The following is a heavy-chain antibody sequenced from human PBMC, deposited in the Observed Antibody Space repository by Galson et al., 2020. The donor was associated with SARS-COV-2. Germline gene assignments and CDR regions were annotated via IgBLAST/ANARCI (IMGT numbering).Heavy chain of an antibody. CDR2: IDWDDDV. V-gene: IGHV2-70*11. Sequence: ESGPTLVKPTQTLTLTCSFSGFSLTSHGMCVSWIRQPPGKALEWLARIDWDDDVYYSTSLQTRLTVSKDTSKNQVFLTMTNMDPVDTATYYCARTRTMTTAGDPRYSYGMDVWGQGSTVTVSS. CDR1: GFSLTSHGMC. D-gene: IGHD4-17*01. J-gene: IGHJ6*02. CDR3: ARTRTMTTAGDPRYSYGMDV.